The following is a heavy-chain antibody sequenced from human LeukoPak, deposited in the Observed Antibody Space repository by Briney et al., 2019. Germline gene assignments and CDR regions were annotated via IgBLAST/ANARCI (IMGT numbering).Heavy chain of an antibody. D-gene: IGHD2-15*01. J-gene: IGHJ4*02. Sequence: GGSLRLSCAASGFTFSSYAMNWVRQAPGKGLEWVSIISGSGGNTFYADSVKGRFTISRDNSKNTLYLQMNNLRDEDTAVYYCAKDPPCSGGTCYGYFESWGQGTLVTVSS. CDR2: ISGSGGNT. CDR3: AKDPPCSGGTCYGYFES. CDR1: GFTFSSYA. V-gene: IGHV3-23*01.